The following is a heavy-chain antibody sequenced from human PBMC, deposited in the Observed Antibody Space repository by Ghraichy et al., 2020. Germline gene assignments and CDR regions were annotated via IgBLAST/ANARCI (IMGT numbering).Heavy chain of an antibody. Sequence: GGSLRLSCAASGFTFSSYAMTWVRQAPGKGLEWVSSISSTSSYIYYADSMRGRFTISRDNAKNSLFLQMNSLRAEDTAVYYCARDYGSGSYTGGMDVWGQGTAVTVSS. CDR1: GFTFSSYA. CDR2: ISSTSSYI. D-gene: IGHD3-10*01. CDR3: ARDYGSGSYTGGMDV. V-gene: IGHV3-21*01. J-gene: IGHJ6*02.